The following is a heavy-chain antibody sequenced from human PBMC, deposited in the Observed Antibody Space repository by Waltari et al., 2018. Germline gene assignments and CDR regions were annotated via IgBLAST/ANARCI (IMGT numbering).Heavy chain of an antibody. J-gene: IGHJ6*02. CDR2: IKKEGSEK. Sequence: EVQLVESGGGLVQPGGSLRLSCAASGFTFSSYWMSWVRQAPGKGREWVANIKKEGSEKYYVDSVNGRLTISRDNAKTSLYLQRNSLRAEDTAVYYCARDSLCSSGWGCSSYGMDVWGQGTTVTVSS. CDR3: ARDSLCSSGWGCSSYGMDV. CDR1: GFTFSSYW. D-gene: IGHD6-19*01. V-gene: IGHV3-7*01.